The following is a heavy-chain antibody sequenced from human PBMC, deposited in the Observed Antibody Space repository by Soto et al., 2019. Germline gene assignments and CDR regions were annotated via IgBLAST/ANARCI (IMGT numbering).Heavy chain of an antibody. CDR2: IIPIFGTA. Sequence: QVQLVQSGAEVKKPGSSVKVSCKASGGTFSSYAISWVRQAPGQGLEWMGGIIPIFGTANYAQKFQGRVTITADESTSTAYMELSSLRSEDTAVYYCAITDIVVVPAAIKSTNGMDVWGQGTTVTVSS. CDR1: GGTFSSYA. CDR3: AITDIVVVPAAIKSTNGMDV. D-gene: IGHD2-2*01. V-gene: IGHV1-69*01. J-gene: IGHJ6*02.